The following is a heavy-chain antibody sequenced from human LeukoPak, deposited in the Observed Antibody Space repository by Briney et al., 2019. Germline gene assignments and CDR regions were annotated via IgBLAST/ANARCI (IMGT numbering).Heavy chain of an antibody. V-gene: IGHV4-4*07. CDR3: ARENWRSKSIDFDS. Sequence: SETLSLTCTVSGGSTNSFYWTWIRQPAGKGLEWIGRIYSSGSTNFNPSLKSRVTMSVDTSKNQFSLRLSSVTAADTAAYFCARENWRSKSIDFDSWGQGTLVTVSS. J-gene: IGHJ4*02. D-gene: IGHD6-6*01. CDR2: IYSSGST. CDR1: GGSTNSFY.